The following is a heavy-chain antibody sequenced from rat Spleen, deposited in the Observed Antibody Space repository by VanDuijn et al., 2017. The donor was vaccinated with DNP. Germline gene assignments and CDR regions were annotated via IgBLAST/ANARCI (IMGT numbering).Heavy chain of an antibody. CDR1: GFTFSDYN. CDR3: ATLGSIVTTDY. D-gene: IGHD1-10*01. Sequence: EVQLVESGGGLVQPGRSLKLSCAASGFTFSDYNMAWVRQTPEKGLEWVATINLDGSRTYCRDSVKGRFTVSRDNGKSTLYLQMDSLGSEDTATYYCATLGSIVTTDYWGQGVMVTVSS. J-gene: IGHJ2*01. CDR2: INLDGSRT. V-gene: IGHV5S10*01.